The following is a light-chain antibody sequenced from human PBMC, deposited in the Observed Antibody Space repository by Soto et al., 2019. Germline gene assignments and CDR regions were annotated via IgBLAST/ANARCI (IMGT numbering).Light chain of an antibody. CDR3: MQGLRPMYT. CDR2: LGS. Sequence: DIVMTQSPLSLPVTPGEPASISCRSSQSLLHSNGYNYLDWYLQKPGQSPQLLIYLGSNRASGVPDRFSGSGSGTDFTLKINRVQAEDVGVFYCMQGLRPMYTFGQGTKVDIK. V-gene: IGKV2-28*01. J-gene: IGKJ2*01. CDR1: QSLLHSNGYNY.